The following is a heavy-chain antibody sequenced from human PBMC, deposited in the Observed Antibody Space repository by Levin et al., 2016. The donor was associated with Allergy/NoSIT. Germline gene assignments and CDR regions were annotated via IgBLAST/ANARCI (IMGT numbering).Heavy chain of an antibody. CDR3: ARDRAGYRFHHFES. Sequence: SETLSLTCTVSGGSLSNSYWSWFRQPAGKGLEWIGHIFLSGTTDYNPSLKTRVTMSVDKSRNEFSLTLSDVTAADTAVYYCARDRAGYRFHHFESWGQGTLVTVSS. V-gene: IGHV4-4*07. D-gene: IGHD5-24*01. CDR2: IFLSGTT. CDR1: GGSLSNSY. J-gene: IGHJ4*02.